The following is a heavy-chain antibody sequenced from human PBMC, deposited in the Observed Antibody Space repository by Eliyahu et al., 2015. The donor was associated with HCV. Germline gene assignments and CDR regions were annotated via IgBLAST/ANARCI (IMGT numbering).Heavy chain of an antibody. V-gene: IGHV5-51*01. CDR1: GYMFSKYW. CDR3: AREAQYMGNDY. D-gene: IGHD7-27*01. Sequence: EVQLVQSGAEVKTPGESLTISCWGSGYMFSKYWIAWVRQRPGKGLEWMGTIYPSDSDTRYSPSFQGQVTISADKSINTAYLHLSGLKASDNAIYYCAREAQYMGNDYWGQGTLVTVSS. CDR2: IYPSDSDT. J-gene: IGHJ4*02.